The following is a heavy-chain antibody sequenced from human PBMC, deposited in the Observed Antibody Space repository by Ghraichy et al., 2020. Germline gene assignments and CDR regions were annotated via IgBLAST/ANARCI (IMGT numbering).Heavy chain of an antibody. J-gene: IGHJ4*02. CDR1: GGSFSGYY. CDR3: ARGFEGELRSFDY. CDR2: INHSGST. D-gene: IGHD1-26*01. V-gene: IGHV4-34*01. Sequence: SETLSLTCAVYGGSFSGYYWSWIRQPPGKGLEWIGEINHSGSTNYNPSLKSRVTISVDTSKNQFSLKLSSVTAADTAVYYCARGFEGELRSFDYWGQGTLVTVSS.